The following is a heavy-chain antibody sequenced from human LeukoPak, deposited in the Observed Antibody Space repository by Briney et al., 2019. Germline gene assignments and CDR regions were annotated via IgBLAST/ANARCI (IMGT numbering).Heavy chain of an antibody. CDR1: GGTFSSYT. Sequence: GASVKVSCKASGGTFSSYTISWVRQAPGQGLEWMGRINPNSGGTNYAQKFQGRVTMTRDTSISTAYMELSRLRSDDTAVYYCARDSEIVVVTASIDYWGQGNLVTVSS. J-gene: IGHJ4*02. D-gene: IGHD2-21*02. CDR2: INPNSGGT. V-gene: IGHV1-2*06. CDR3: ARDSEIVVVTASIDY.